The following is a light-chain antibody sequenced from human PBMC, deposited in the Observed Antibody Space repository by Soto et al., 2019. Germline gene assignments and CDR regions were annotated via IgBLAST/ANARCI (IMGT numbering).Light chain of an antibody. CDR2: DTS. Sequence: EIVVTQSPATLSFSPGERVTLSCRASQSVSSSFAWYQQRPGQAPRRLINDTSTRGASISARISGSGSGTEFTLSISSRQSEDFAVYYWQQYIDWPPVTFGQGTAVEIK. CDR3: QQYIDWPPVT. V-gene: IGKV3-15*01. CDR1: QSVSSS. J-gene: IGKJ1*01.